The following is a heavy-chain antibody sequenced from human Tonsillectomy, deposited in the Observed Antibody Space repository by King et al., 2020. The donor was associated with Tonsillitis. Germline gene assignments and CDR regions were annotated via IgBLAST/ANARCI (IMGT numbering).Heavy chain of an antibody. Sequence: QLVXSXAEVKKPGSSVKVSCKASGGTFSSYGISWVRQAPGQGLEWMGGIIPSFGTTNYAQKFQGRITITADETAPTAYMELSSLRSEHTAVYYCAREARSGWSFYFDSWGQGTLVTVSS. CDR1: GGTFSSYG. CDR2: IIPSFGTT. J-gene: IGHJ4*02. CDR3: AREARSGWSFYFDS. D-gene: IGHD6-19*01. V-gene: IGHV1-69*01.